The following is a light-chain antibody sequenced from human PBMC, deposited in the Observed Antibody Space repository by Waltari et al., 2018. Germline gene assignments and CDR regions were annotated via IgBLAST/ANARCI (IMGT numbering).Light chain of an antibody. V-gene: IGKV3-20*01. CDR2: GAS. CDR3: QKYDRLPAT. CDR1: QSVSRF. J-gene: IGKJ1*01. Sequence: EIVLTQSPGTLSLSPGARGTRSCRASQSVSRFLAWYQQKPGQAPRLLIYGASTRATGIPDRLSGSGSGTDFSLIISRLEPEDFAVYYCQKYDRLPATFGQGTKVEIK.